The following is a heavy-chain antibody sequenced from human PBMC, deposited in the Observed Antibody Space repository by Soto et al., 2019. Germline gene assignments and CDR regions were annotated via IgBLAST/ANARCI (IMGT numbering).Heavy chain of an antibody. CDR2: IIPIFDTA. J-gene: IGHJ6*02. CDR3: ARHDCISSSCYYYYYYGMDV. CDR1: GGTFSTYA. V-gene: IGHV1-69*13. D-gene: IGHD2-2*01. Sequence: SVKVSCKASGGTFSTYAISWVRQAPGQGLEWMGGIIPIFDTAYYAQKFQGRVTITADESTSTAYMELSSLRSEDTAVYYCARHDCISSSCYYYYYYGMDVWGQGTTVTVSS.